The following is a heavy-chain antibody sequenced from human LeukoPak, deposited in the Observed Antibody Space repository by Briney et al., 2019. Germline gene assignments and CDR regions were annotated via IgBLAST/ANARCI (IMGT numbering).Heavy chain of an antibody. Sequence: SETLSLTCTVSDGSVNGYYWSWIRQPPGKGLDWIGYMYSGGTTNYSPSLKSRVTISEDMSKNQFSLKLTSVTAADTAVYYCARHSGHSSTNDAFDIWGQGTMVIVSS. CDR2: MYSGGTT. D-gene: IGHD6-13*01. CDR3: ARHSGHSSTNDAFDI. V-gene: IGHV4-59*02. CDR1: DGSVNGYY. J-gene: IGHJ3*02.